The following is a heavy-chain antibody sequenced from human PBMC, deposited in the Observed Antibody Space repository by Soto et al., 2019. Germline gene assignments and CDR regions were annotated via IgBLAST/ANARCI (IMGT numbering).Heavy chain of an antibody. J-gene: IGHJ3*02. D-gene: IGHD3-10*01. CDR3: GRLGPAMIRGPQRAFDI. V-gene: IGHV4-59*08. Sequence: QVQLQESGPGLVKPSETLSLTCTVSGGSINNNYWNWIRQPPGKGLEWIGYIYYTGTTNYNPSLKSRVTMSLATPRNQSSLNLSSVPAADTAVYYCGRLGPAMIRGPQRAFDIWGQGTVVTVSS. CDR1: GGSINNNY. CDR2: IYYTGTT.